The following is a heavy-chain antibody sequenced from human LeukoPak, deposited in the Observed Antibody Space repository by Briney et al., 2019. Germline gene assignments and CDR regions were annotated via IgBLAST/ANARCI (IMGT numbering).Heavy chain of an antibody. CDR3: ARSLRDYYYYMDV. CDR2: INHSGST. V-gene: IGHV4-34*01. J-gene: IGHJ6*03. CDR1: GGSFSGYY. Sequence: ASETLSLTCAVYGGSFSGYYWSWIRQPPGKGLEWIGEINHSGSTNYNPSLKSRVTISVDTSKNQFSLKLSSVTAADTAVYYCARSLRDYYYYMDVWGKGTTVTVSS.